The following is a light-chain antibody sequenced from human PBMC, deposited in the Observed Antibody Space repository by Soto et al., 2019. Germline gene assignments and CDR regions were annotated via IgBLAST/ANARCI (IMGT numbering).Light chain of an antibody. CDR3: QQNYGTPRS. J-gene: IGKJ4*01. CDR1: QSISNY. Sequence: DMEMTQSPSSLSASVGDRVTITCRASQSISNYLNWYQHKPGKVPKLLIYAASSLQSGVPTRFSGSGSGTDFTLTINSLQPEDFATYYCQQNYGTPRSFGGGTKIEIK. V-gene: IGKV1-39*01. CDR2: AAS.